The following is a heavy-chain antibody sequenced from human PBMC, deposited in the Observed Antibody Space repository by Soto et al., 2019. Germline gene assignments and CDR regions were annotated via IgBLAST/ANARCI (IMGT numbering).Heavy chain of an antibody. D-gene: IGHD2-21*01. J-gene: IGHJ4*02. Sequence: QVQLQESGPGLVKPSQTLSLTCIVSGGSISSGGYYWSWIRQLPGKGLEWIGYIYYSGSTSYNPALKSRISILLDTSKNQFSLNLSSVTAAATAVYYCARTTYGGDSRVSTFDYWGQGTLVTVSS. V-gene: IGHV4-31*03. CDR2: IYYSGST. CDR3: ARTTYGGDSRVSTFDY. CDR1: GGSISSGGYY.